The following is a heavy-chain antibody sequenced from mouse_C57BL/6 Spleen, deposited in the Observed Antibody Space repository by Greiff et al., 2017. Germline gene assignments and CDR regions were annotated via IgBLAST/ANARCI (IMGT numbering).Heavy chain of an antibody. V-gene: IGHV1-50*01. CDR3: ARHYTRYFDV. D-gene: IGHD2-12*01. CDR1: GYTFTSYW. J-gene: IGHJ1*03. Sequence: QVQLQQPGAELVKPGASVKLSCKASGYTFTSYWMQWVKQRPGQGLEWIGEIDPSDSYTNYNHKFKGKATLTVDTSSSTAYMQLSSLTSEDSAVYYCARHYTRYFDVWGTGTTVTVSS. CDR2: IDPSDSYT.